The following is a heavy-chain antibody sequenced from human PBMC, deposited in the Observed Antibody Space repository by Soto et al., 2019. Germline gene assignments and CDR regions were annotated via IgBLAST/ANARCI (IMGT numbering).Heavy chain of an antibody. CDR1: GGSFSGYY. J-gene: IGHJ4*02. CDR3: ARAVAAAGTRPYYFDY. Sequence: SETLSLTCAVYGGSFSGYYWSWIRQPPGKGLEWIGEINHSGSTNYNPSLKSRVTISVDTSKNQFSLKLSSVTAADTAVYYCARAVAAAGTRPYYFDYWGQGTLVTVSS. CDR2: INHSGST. D-gene: IGHD6-13*01. V-gene: IGHV4-34*01.